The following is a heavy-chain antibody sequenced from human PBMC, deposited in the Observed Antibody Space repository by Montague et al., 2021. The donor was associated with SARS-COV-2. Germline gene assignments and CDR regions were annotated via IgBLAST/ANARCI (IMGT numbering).Heavy chain of an antibody. CDR1: GGSISSGGYY. V-gene: IGHV4-31*03. CDR2: IYYSGST. CDR3: ARASGKKTIFGVVISYFDY. D-gene: IGHD3-3*01. Sequence: TLSLICTVSGGSISSGGYYWSWIRQHPGKGLEWIGYIYYSGSTYYNPSLKSRVTISVDTSKNQFSLKLSSVTAADTAVYYCARASGKKTIFGVVISYFDYWGQGTLVTVSS. J-gene: IGHJ4*02.